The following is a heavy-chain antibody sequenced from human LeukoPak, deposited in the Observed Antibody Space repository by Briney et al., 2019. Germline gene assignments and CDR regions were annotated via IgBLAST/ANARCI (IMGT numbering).Heavy chain of an antibody. D-gene: IGHD3-22*01. Sequence: SETLSLTCTVSGGSVSGFYWSWIRQPAGKGLEWIGRLYTSVSTNYNPSLKSRVTMSVDTSKKLFSLKLTSVTAADTAVYYCARGRQEVSMIVVVMTAVSYYLDVWGKGTTVTVS. CDR2: LYTSVST. J-gene: IGHJ6*03. CDR3: ARGRQEVSMIVVVMTAVSYYLDV. V-gene: IGHV4-4*07. CDR1: GGSVSGFY.